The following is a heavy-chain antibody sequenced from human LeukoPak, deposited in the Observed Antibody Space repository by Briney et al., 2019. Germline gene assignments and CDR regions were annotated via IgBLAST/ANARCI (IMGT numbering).Heavy chain of an antibody. V-gene: IGHV3-7*01. J-gene: IGHJ2*01. CDR2: ISENGREK. CDR3: ARDWNYDWYFDL. D-gene: IGHD1-7*01. CDR1: GFTFSGHW. Sequence: GGSLRLSCAASGFTFSGHWMTWVRQAPGKGLEWVASISENGREKKNVDSVKGRFTITRDNAKNSLYLQMDSLRAEDTALYYCARDWNYDWYFDLWGRGTLVTVSS.